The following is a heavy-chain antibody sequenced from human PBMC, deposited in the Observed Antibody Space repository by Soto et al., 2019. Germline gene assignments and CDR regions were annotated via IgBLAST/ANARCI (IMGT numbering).Heavy chain of an antibody. CDR1: GGTFSSYT. Sequence: QVQLVQSGAEVKKPGSSVKVSCKASGGTFSSYTISWVRQAPGQGLEWMGRSIPILGIANYAQKFQGRVTITADKSTSTAYMELSSLRSEDTAEYYCASEEYYYGSGAFVDYWGQGTLVTVSS. J-gene: IGHJ4*02. CDR3: ASEEYYYGSGAFVDY. D-gene: IGHD3-10*01. V-gene: IGHV1-69*02. CDR2: SIPILGIA.